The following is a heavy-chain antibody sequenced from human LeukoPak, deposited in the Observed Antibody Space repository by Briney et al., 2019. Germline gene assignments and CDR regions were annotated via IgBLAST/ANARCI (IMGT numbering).Heavy chain of an antibody. CDR2: IYHSGST. J-gene: IGHJ4*02. Sequence: SETLSLTCTVSGYSISSGYYWGWIRPPPGKGLQWIGSIYHSGSTYYNPSLKSRVTISVDTSKNQFSLELTSVTAADTAVYYCARHDLGMGVYYFDYWGQGTLVTVSS. V-gene: IGHV4-38-2*02. CDR1: GYSISSGYY. CDR3: ARHDLGMGVYYFDY. D-gene: IGHD7-27*01.